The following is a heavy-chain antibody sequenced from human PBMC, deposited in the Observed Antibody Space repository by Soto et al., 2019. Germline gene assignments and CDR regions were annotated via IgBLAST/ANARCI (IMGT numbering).Heavy chain of an antibody. CDR3: ARAAVLLWFGELFSGAFEI. Sequence: QVQLQESCPGLVKPSGTLSLTCAVSSGSISSSNWWSWVRQPPGKGLEWIGEIYHSGSTNYNPSLKSRVTISVDKAKYQFSLKLGSVTADDTTVYYCARAAVLLWFGELFSGAFEIWGQGTMVTVSS. D-gene: IGHD3-10*01. J-gene: IGHJ3*02. V-gene: IGHV4-4*02. CDR2: IYHSGST. CDR1: SGSISSSNW.